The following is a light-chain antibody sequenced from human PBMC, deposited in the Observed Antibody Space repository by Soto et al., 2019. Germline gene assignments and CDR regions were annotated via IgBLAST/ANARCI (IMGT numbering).Light chain of an antibody. J-gene: IGKJ4*01. V-gene: IGKV1-39*01. CDR1: QSIVNY. CDR2: GAS. Sequence: IQMTQSPSSPSASVGDRVTISCRASQSIVNYLHWYQQKAGEAPKLLIYGASILQNGVSSRFIGSGSETDFTLIIRNLQPEDFATYYCQQSYRTPLTFGGGTKVEMK. CDR3: QQSYRTPLT.